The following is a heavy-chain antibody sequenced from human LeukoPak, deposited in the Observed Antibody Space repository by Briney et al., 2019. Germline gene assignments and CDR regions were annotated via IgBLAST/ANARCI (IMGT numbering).Heavy chain of an antibody. CDR2: ISGGGGST. CDR1: GFTFSSNA. Sequence: PGGSLRLSCAGSGFTFSSNAMSWVRQAPGKGLEWVSAISGGGGSTYYADSVKGRFTISRDDSKNTLYVQMNSLRAEDTAVYYCAKGLGSGWYLFEYWGQGTLVTVSS. J-gene: IGHJ4*02. V-gene: IGHV3-23*01. CDR3: AKGLGSGWYLFEY. D-gene: IGHD6-19*01.